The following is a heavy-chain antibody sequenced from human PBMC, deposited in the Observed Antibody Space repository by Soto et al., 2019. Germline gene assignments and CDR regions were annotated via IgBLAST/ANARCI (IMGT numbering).Heavy chain of an antibody. Sequence: SVKVSCKASGGTFSSYAISWVRQAPGQGLEWMGGIIPIFGTANYAQKFQGRVTITADESTSTAYMELSSLRSEDTAVYYCARRAPAHYYYYYGMDVWGQGTTVTVSS. V-gene: IGHV1-69*13. CDR2: IIPIFGTA. CDR1: GGTFSSYA. CDR3: ARRAPAHYYYYYGMDV. J-gene: IGHJ6*02.